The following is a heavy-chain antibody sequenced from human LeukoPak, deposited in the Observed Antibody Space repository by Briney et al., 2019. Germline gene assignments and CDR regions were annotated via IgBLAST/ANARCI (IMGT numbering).Heavy chain of an antibody. J-gene: IGHJ4*02. D-gene: IGHD6-13*01. Sequence: WVCRAPGKGLEWVSFTKNKTNRGTTQYAASLKGRSTISRDDSKSIAYLQMNSLNAEDTAVYYCVRDPLSRAPQPAVDYWGQGTLVTVSS. CDR2: TKNKTNRGTT. V-gene: IGHV3-49*02. CDR3: VRDPLSRAPQPAVDY.